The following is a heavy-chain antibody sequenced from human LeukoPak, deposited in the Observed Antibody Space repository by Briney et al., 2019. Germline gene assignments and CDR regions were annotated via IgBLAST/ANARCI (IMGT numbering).Heavy chain of an antibody. V-gene: IGHV3-30*04. CDR1: GFTFSSYV. CDR2: ISYDGSNE. Sequence: PGRSLRLSCAASGFTFSSYVMHWVRQAPGKGLEWVAIISYDGSNEYYADSVKGRFTISRDNSKNTLNLQMNSLRAEDTAVYYCARDLGQYYDTSDNWFDPWGQGTLVTVSS. J-gene: IGHJ5*02. CDR3: ARDLGQYYDTSDNWFDP. D-gene: IGHD3-22*01.